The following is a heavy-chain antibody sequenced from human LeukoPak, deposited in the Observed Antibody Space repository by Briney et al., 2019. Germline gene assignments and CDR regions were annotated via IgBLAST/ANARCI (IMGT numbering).Heavy chain of an antibody. CDR1: GFTFSSYS. D-gene: IGHD3-10*01. V-gene: IGHV3-21*01. Sequence: GGSLRLSCAASGFTFSSYSMNWVRQAPGKGLEWVSSISSSSSYIYYADSVKGRFTISRDDAKNSLYLQMNSLRAEDTAAYYCARAGSAWQYYFDYWGQGTLVTVSS. CDR3: ARAGSAWQYYFDY. J-gene: IGHJ4*02. CDR2: ISSSSSYI.